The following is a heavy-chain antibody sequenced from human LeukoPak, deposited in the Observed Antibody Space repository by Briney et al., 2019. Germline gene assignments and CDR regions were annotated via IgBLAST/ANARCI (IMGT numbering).Heavy chain of an antibody. CDR1: GYTFTGHY. Sequence: GASVKVSCKASGYTFTGHYMHWVRQAPGQGLEWMGWINSDSGGRKYAQKFQGSVIMTRVTSISTAYMELSRLKSDDTAVYYCARGRVHSWSDAFDIWGQGTTVTVSS. V-gene: IGHV1-2*02. D-gene: IGHD1-1*01. CDR2: INSDSGGR. J-gene: IGHJ3*02. CDR3: ARGRVHSWSDAFDI.